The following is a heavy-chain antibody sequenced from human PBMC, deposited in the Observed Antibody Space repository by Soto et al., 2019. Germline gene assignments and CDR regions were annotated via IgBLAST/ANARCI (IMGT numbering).Heavy chain of an antibody. CDR1: GYSFTSYW. V-gene: IGHV5-51*01. J-gene: IGHJ4*02. CDR3: ARLGAPVCVSCGSCYPDDPFDY. Sequence: GESLKISCKGSGYSFTSYWIGWVRQMPGKGLEWMGIIYPGDSDTRYSPSFQGQVTISADKSISTAYLQWSSLKASDTAMYYCARLGAPVCVSCGSCYPDDPFDYWGQGTLVTGSS. CDR2: IYPGDSDT. D-gene: IGHD2-15*01.